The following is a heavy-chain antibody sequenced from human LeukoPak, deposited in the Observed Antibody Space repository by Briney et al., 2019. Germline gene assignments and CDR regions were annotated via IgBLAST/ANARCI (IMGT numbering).Heavy chain of an antibody. D-gene: IGHD3-22*01. V-gene: IGHV4-38-2*02. CDR3: ARDPAVDYDSSGYFGWDY. J-gene: IGHJ4*02. Sequence: PSETLSLTCTVSGYSISSGYYWGWIRQPPGKGLEWIGSIYHSGSTYYNPSLKSRVTISVDTSKNQFSLKLSSATAADTAVYYCARDPAVDYDSSGYFGWDYWGQGTLVTVSS. CDR2: IYHSGST. CDR1: GYSISSGYY.